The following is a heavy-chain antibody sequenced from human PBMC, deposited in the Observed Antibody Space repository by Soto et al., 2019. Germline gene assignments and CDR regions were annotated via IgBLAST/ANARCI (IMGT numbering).Heavy chain of an antibody. CDR3: GKASSSNSWSPIDY. J-gene: IGHJ4*02. V-gene: IGHV3-9*01. Sequence: GGSLRLSCAASGFTFDDYAMHWVRQIPGKGLQWASGISWSTSSIGYGASLRGRFLISRDNANNSLYLQMNDLRPEDTALYYCGKASSSNSWSPIDYWGQGTMVTVSS. D-gene: IGHD3-3*01. CDR1: GFTFDDYA. CDR2: ISWSTSSI.